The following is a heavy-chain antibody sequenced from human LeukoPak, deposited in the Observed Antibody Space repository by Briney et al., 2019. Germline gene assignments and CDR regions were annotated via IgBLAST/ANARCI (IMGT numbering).Heavy chain of an antibody. V-gene: IGHV1-69*13. J-gene: IGHJ4*02. CDR2: IIPIFGTA. Sequence: ASVKVSCKASGGTFSSYAISWARQAPGQGLEWMGGIIPIFGTANYAQKFQGRVTITADESTSTVYMELSSLRSEDTAVYYCARVAKYTYYFDYWGQGTLVTVSS. CDR1: GGTFSSYA. D-gene: IGHD1-1*01. CDR3: ARVAKYTYYFDY.